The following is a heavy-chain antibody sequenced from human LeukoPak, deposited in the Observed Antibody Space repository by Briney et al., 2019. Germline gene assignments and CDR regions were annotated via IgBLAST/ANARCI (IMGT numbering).Heavy chain of an antibody. D-gene: IGHD1-7*01. CDR3: ARKAQYNGHYPLDY. Sequence: GGSLRLSCAASGFTFTSYSMSWVRQASGKGLEWVSGTSDRGDYTYYADSVKGRFTISRDSSKNTLFLQMNSLRAEDTALYFCARKAQYNGHYPLDYWGQGTLVTVSS. J-gene: IGHJ4*02. CDR2: TSDRGDYT. CDR1: GFTFTSYS. V-gene: IGHV3-23*01.